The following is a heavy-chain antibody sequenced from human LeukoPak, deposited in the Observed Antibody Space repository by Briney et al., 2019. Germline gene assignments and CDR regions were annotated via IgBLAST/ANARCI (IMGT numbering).Heavy chain of an antibody. V-gene: IGHV1-69*01. D-gene: IGHD2-15*01. CDR1: GYSFTTYW. CDR3: AREVYSYFDY. Sequence: KISCKTSGYSFTTYWIGWVRQAPGQGLEWMGGVIPIFGTANYAQKFQGRVTITADESTSTAYMELSSLRSEDTAVYYCAREVYSYFDYWGQGTLVTVSS. CDR2: VIPIFGTA. J-gene: IGHJ4*02.